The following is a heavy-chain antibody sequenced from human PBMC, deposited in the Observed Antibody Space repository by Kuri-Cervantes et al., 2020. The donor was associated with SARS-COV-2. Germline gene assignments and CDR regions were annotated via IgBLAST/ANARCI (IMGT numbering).Heavy chain of an antibody. Sequence: GESLKISCAAYGFDFSRSAMHWVRPAPGKGLEWVAVISYDGNNKNCTASGKGRFTISRDNSRNTLYLQMRSLRTEDTAFYYCAKDCVGVLDSWGQGTLVTVSS. D-gene: IGHD2-8*01. CDR3: AKDCVGVLDS. J-gene: IGHJ4*02. CDR2: ISYDGNNK. V-gene: IGHV3-30-3*01. CDR1: GFDFSRSA.